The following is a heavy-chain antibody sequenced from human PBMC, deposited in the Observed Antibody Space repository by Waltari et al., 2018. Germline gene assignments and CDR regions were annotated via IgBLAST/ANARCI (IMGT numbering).Heavy chain of an antibody. CDR1: GFTFKNYW. Sequence: EVHLVQSGGGLIQPGGSLRLPGGVSGFTFKNYWMTGVRQAPGKGLEWVANINQDGRDKNYVDSVEGRFTIARDNAQNSVYLQMNSLRAEDTAVYYCARDVPNGYFDYWGSGTLVTVSS. CDR3: ARDVPNGYFDY. CDR2: INQDGRDK. J-gene: IGHJ4*02. D-gene: IGHD1-1*01. V-gene: IGHV3-7*01.